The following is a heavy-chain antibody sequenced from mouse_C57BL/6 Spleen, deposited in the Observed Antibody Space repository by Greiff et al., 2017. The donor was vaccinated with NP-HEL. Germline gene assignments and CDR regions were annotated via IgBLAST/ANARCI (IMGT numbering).Heavy chain of an antibody. CDR1: GFNIKNTY. Sequence: VQLQQSVAELVRPGASVKLSCTASGFNIKNTYMHWVKQRPEQGLEWIGRIDPANGKTKYAPKFQGKATITADTSSNTAYLQLSSLTSEDTAISYCAPIYYGYEGAMDYWGQGTSVTVSS. D-gene: IGHD2-2*01. J-gene: IGHJ4*01. CDR3: APIYYGYEGAMDY. V-gene: IGHV14-3*01. CDR2: IDPANGKT.